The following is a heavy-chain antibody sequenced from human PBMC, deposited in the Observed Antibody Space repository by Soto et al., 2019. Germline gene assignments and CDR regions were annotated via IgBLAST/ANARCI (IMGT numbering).Heavy chain of an antibody. CDR3: ARDTGIAVAGYYYYGMDV. Sequence: QAQLVESGGGVVQPGRSLGLSCTASGFTLSAYGIHWVRQAPGKGLEWVAVIWYDGSKKYYADSVKGRFTISRDNSKNTLYLQMNSLRVEDTAVYYCARDTGIAVAGYYYYGMDVWGQGTTVTVSS. J-gene: IGHJ6*02. CDR2: IWYDGSKK. D-gene: IGHD6-19*01. V-gene: IGHV3-33*01. CDR1: GFTLSAYG.